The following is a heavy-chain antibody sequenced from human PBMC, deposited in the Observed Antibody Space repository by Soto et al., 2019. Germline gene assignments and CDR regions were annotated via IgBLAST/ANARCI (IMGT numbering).Heavy chain of an antibody. J-gene: IGHJ4*02. V-gene: IGHV1-58*01. Sequence: QVQLVQSGPEVRKPGDSVTVSCKTSGFTFSGSAVQWVRQIRGQGLEWIGWIVVGSGKAKYAPKFQQRVTIRRDKSTNTAYLEVNSLRHGDTAIYYCTVDTYGPDYWGQGTLVTVSS. CDR2: IVVGSGKA. CDR3: TVDTYGPDY. D-gene: IGHD2-8*01. CDR1: GFTFSGSA.